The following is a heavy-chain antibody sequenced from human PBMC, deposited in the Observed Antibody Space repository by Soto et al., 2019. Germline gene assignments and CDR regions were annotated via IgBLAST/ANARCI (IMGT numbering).Heavy chain of an antibody. CDR2: INPNSGGT. J-gene: IGHJ6*02. V-gene: IGHV1-2*02. D-gene: IGHD3-10*01. CDR3: GRAKNMVRGVSQTYYGMDV. CDR1: GYTFSGYY. Sequence: QVQLVQSGAEVKKPGASVKVSCKASGYTFSGYYMHWVRQAPGQGLEWMGWINPNSGGTNYAQKFQGRVTMTRATSINTAYMELTRLTSDDTAVYYCGRAKNMVRGVSQTYYGMDVWGQGTTVTVSS.